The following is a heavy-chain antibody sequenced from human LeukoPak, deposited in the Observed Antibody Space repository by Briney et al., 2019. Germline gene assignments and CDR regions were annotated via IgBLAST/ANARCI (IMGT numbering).Heavy chain of an antibody. CDR3: AREMARDYDFWSGVMDAFDI. D-gene: IGHD3-3*01. J-gene: IGHJ3*02. Sequence: SVKVSCKASGGTFSSYAISWVRQAPGQGLEWMGGIIPIFGTANYAQKFQGRVTITTDEFTSTAYVELSSLRSEDTAVYYCAREMARDYDFWSGVMDAFDIWGQGTMVTVSS. CDR2: IIPIFGTA. CDR1: GGTFSSYA. V-gene: IGHV1-69*05.